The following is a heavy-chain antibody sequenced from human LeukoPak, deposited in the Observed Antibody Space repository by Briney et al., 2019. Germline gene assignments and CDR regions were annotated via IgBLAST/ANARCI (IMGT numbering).Heavy chain of an antibody. CDR3: AKLDTGIAVADFDY. J-gene: IGHJ4*02. D-gene: IGHD6-19*01. V-gene: IGHV3-23*01. CDR1: GLTFSTYS. CDR2: ISGSGGST. Sequence: GGSLRLSCAASGLTFSTYSMSWVRQAPGKGLEWVSAISGSGGSTYYADSVKGRFTISRDNSKNTLYLQMNSLRAEDTAVYYCAKLDTGIAVADFDYWGQGTLVTVSS.